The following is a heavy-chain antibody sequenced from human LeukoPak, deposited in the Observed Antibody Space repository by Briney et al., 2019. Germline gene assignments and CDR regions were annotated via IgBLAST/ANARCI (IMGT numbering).Heavy chain of an antibody. D-gene: IGHD3-10*01. Sequence: GGSLRLSCAASGFTFSSYGMHWVRQTPGKGLEWVAVLSYDGSNKYYADSVKGRFTISRDNSKNTLYLQMNSLRAEDTAVYYCAKETYYYGSGSYYNYGAYYFDYWGQGTLVTVSS. J-gene: IGHJ4*02. V-gene: IGHV3-30*18. CDR3: AKETYYYGSGSYYNYGAYYFDY. CDR1: GFTFSSYG. CDR2: LSYDGSNK.